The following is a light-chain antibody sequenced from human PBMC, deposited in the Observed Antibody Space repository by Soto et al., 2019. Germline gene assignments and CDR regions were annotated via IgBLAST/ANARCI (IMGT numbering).Light chain of an antibody. CDR1: QSVSSY. CDR3: QQYGSSQET. J-gene: IGKJ1*01. V-gene: IGKV3-11*01. CDR2: DAS. Sequence: EIVLTQSPATLSLSPGERATLSCRASQSVSSYLAWYQQKPGQAPRLLIYDASNRATGIPARFSGSGSGTDFTLTISSLEPEDFAVYYCQQYGSSQETFGQGTKVEIK.